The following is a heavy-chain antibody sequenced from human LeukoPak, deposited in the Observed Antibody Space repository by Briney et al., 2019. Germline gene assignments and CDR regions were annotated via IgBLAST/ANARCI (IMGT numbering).Heavy chain of an antibody. J-gene: IGHJ4*02. Sequence: PGGSLRLSCAASGFTLSNYSMNWVRQAPGKGLEWVAFISSSSSYIFYADSLKGRFTISRDNAKNSLYLQMNSLRADDTAVYYCARNLAYGDDGLWGQGTLVNVSS. V-gene: IGHV3-21*01. CDR2: ISSSSSYI. D-gene: IGHD4-17*01. CDR1: GFTLSNYS. CDR3: ARNLAYGDDGL.